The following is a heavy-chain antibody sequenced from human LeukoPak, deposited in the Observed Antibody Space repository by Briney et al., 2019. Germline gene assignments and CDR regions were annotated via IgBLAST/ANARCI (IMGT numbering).Heavy chain of an antibody. J-gene: IGHJ3*02. CDR3: AKAAYSSSWYGLDAFDI. V-gene: IGHV3-74*01. CDR1: GFTFSSYW. CDR2: INTDGSST. D-gene: IGHD6-13*01. Sequence: GGSLRLSCAASGFTFSSYWMHWVRQAPGKGLVWVSRINTDGSSTNYADSVKGRFTISRDNAKNTLYLQMNSLRAEDTALYYCAKAAYSSSWYGLDAFDIWGQGTMVTVSS.